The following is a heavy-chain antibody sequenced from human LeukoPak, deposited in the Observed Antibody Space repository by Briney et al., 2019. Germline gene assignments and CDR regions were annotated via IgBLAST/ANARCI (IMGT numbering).Heavy chain of an antibody. D-gene: IGHD5-18*01. CDR1: GFTVSNNY. Sequence: GGSLRLSCAASGFTVSNNYMSWVRQAPGKGLEWVSLIYSGGSTSYADSVKGRFTISRDNSKNTLYLQMNSLRAEDTAVYYCARDLDSYGSYWGQGTLVTVSS. J-gene: IGHJ4*02. V-gene: IGHV3-66*01. CDR3: ARDLDSYGSY. CDR2: IYSGGST.